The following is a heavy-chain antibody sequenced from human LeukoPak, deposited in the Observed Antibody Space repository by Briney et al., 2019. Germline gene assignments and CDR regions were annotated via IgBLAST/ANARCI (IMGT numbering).Heavy chain of an antibody. CDR3: ARDKDYYGSGRNPFDY. D-gene: IGHD3-10*01. CDR1: GYTFTGYY. CDR2: INPNSGGT. J-gene: IGHJ4*02. V-gene: IGHV1-2*02. Sequence: GASVKVSCMASGYTFTGYYMHWVRQAPGQGLEWMGWINPNSGGTNYAQKFQGRVTMTRDTSISTAYMELSRLRSDDTAVYYCARDKDYYGSGRNPFDYWGQGTLVTVSS.